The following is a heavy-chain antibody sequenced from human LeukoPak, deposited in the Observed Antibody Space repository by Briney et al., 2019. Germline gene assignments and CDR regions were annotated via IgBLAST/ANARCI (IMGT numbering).Heavy chain of an antibody. Sequence: GGSLRLSCAASGSTFDDYAMHWVRQAPGKGLEWVSLISGDGGSTYYADSVKGRFTISRDNSKNSLYLQMNSLRTEDTALYYCAKTKGEMATILPIDYWGQGTLVTVSS. CDR1: GSTFDDYA. D-gene: IGHD5-24*01. CDR2: ISGDGGST. V-gene: IGHV3-43*02. CDR3: AKTKGEMATILPIDY. J-gene: IGHJ4*02.